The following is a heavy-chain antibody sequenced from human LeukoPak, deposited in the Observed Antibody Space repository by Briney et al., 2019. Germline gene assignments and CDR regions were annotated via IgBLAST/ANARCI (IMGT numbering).Heavy chain of an antibody. D-gene: IGHD5-12*01. Sequence: ASVKVSCKASGYTFTSYYMHWVRQAPGQGLEWMGIINPIVGSTSYAQKFQGRVTMTTDTSTSTVYMELSSLRSEDTAVYYCARDSGFDSGYDPVYYFDYWREGTLVSVSS. CDR1: GYTFTSYY. CDR3: ARDSGFDSGYDPVYYFDY. CDR2: INPIVGST. V-gene: IGHV1-46*01. J-gene: IGHJ4*02.